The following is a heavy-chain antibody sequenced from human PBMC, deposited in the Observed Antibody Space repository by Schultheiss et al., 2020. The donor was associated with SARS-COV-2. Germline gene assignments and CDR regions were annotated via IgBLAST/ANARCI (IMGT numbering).Heavy chain of an antibody. CDR1: GGSISSYY. J-gene: IGHJ6*03. CDR3: ARAGYYYYYMDV. V-gene: IGHV4-59*12. Sequence: SETLSLTCTVSGGSISSYYWSWIRQPPGKGLEWIGYIYYSGSTNYNPSLKSRVTISVDRSKNQFSLKLSSVTAADTAVYYCARAGYYYYYMDVWGKGTTVTVSS. CDR2: IYYSGST.